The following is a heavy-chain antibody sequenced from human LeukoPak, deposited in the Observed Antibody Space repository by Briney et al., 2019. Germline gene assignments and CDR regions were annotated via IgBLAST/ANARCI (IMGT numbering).Heavy chain of an antibody. J-gene: IGHJ6*02. V-gene: IGHV1-2*02. CDR2: INPNSGGT. CDR1: GYTFTGYY. D-gene: IGHD3-22*01. Sequence: ASVEVSCKASGYTFTGYYMHWVRQAPGQGLEWMGWINPNSGGTNYAQKFQGRVTMTRDTSISTAYMELSRLRSDDTAVYYCARAGVYYDSSGSLGFWGQGTTVTVSS. CDR3: ARAGVYYDSSGSLGF.